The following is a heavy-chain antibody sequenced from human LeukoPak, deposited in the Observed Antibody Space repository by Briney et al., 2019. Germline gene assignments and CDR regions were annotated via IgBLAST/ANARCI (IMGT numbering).Heavy chain of an antibody. V-gene: IGHV4-61*02. Sequence: SETLSLTCTVSGDSISSGTYYWSWIRQPAGPGLEWIGRIYTTGSTNYNPSLKSRVTISVDTSKNQFSLKLSSVTAADTAVYYCAREAPKGYYGSGSQGFDPWGQGTLVTVSS. J-gene: IGHJ5*02. CDR2: IYTTGST. D-gene: IGHD3-10*01. CDR1: GDSISSGTYY. CDR3: AREAPKGYYGSGSQGFDP.